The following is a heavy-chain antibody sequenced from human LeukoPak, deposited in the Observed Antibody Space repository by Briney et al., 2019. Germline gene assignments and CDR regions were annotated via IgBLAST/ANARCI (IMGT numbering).Heavy chain of an antibody. D-gene: IGHD2-2*01. V-gene: IGHV4-59*01. CDR2: VSHSGST. J-gene: IGHJ5*02. Sequence: SETLSLTCTVSGGSITSYYWSWIRQPPGKGLEWIGYVSHSGSTNYNPSLKSRVTISVDTSKNQFSLKLSSVTAADTAVYYCASGGYCSTTTCYPNWFDPWGQGTLVTVSS. CDR1: GGSITSYY. CDR3: ASGGYCSTTTCYPNWFDP.